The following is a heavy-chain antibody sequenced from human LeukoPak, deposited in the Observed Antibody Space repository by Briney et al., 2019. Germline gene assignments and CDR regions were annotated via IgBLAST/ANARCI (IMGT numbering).Heavy chain of an antibody. D-gene: IGHD6-6*01. J-gene: IGHJ4*02. CDR3: ARVEQLAYFDY. V-gene: IGHV4-31*03. CDR1: GGSISSGGYY. Sequence: SETLSLTCTVSGGSISSGGYYWSWIRQHPGKGLERIGYIYYSGSTYYNPSLKSRVTISVDTSKNQFSLKLSSVTAADTAVYYCARVEQLAYFDYWGQGTLVTVSS. CDR2: IYYSGST.